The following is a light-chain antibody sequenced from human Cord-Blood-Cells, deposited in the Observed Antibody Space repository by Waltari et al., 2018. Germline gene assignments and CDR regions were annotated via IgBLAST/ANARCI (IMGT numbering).Light chain of an antibody. CDR1: SSDVGGYNY. J-gene: IGLJ3*02. CDR2: DVS. V-gene: IGLV2-14*01. Sequence: QSALTQPASVSGSPGQSITISCTGTSSDVGGYNYVSWYQQHPGKVPKRMIYDVSKRPSGVSDLFSGSRSGNTASLTISGLQAEDEADYYCSSYTSSSTWVFGGGTKLTVL. CDR3: SSYTSSSTWV.